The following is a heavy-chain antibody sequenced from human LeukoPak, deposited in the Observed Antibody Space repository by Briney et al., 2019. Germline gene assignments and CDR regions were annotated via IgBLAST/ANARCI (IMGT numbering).Heavy chain of an antibody. CDR1: GFTFSSYT. J-gene: IGHJ4*02. V-gene: IGHV3-48*02. CDR3: ATTRGFFNY. CDR2: ISSSSSTI. Sequence: PGGSLRLSCAASGFTFSSYTMNWVRQAPGKGLEWVSYISSSSSTIDYADSVKGRFTISRDNAENSVFLQMNSLRDEDTAVYYCATTRGFFNYWGQGTLVTVSS. D-gene: IGHD3-10*01.